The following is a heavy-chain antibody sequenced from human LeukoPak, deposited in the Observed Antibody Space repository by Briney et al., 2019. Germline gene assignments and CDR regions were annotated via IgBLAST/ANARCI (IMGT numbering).Heavy chain of an antibody. CDR3: AKDRPYCSSTSCYAYYFDY. D-gene: IGHD2-2*01. CDR1: GFTFSSYG. CDR2: IRYDGSNK. Sequence: PGGSLRLSCAASGFTFSSYGMHWVRQAPGKGLEWVAFIRYDGSNKYYADSVKGRFTISRDNSKNTLYLQMNSLRAEDTAVYYCAKDRPYCSSTSCYAYYFDYWGQGTLVTVSS. V-gene: IGHV3-30*02. J-gene: IGHJ4*02.